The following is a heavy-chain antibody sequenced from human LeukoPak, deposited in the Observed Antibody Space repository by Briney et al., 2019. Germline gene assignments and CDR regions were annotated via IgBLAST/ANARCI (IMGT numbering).Heavy chain of an antibody. Sequence: SGTLSLTCAVYGGSFSGYYWSWIRQPPGKGLEWIGEINHSGSTNYNPSLKSRVTISVDTSKNQFSLKLSSVTAADTAVYYCASGRPIVVVPAATGMWYFDYWGQGTLVTVSS. CDR3: ASGRPIVVVPAATGMWYFDY. J-gene: IGHJ4*02. D-gene: IGHD2-2*01. CDR2: INHSGST. CDR1: GGSFSGYY. V-gene: IGHV4-34*01.